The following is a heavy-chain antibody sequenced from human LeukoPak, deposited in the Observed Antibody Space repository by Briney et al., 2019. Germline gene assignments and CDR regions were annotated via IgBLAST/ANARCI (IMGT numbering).Heavy chain of an antibody. V-gene: IGHV3-74*01. J-gene: IGHJ3*02. D-gene: IGHD2-8*01. CDR1: GFTFSHYL. CDR3: GRGGNGIDI. CDR2: INSDESNT. Sequence: GGSLRLSCAASGFTFSHYLMHWVRQAPGKGLVWVSRINSDESNTNSYADSVRGRFIISRDNAKNTLYLQMNSLRAEDTAVYFCGRGGNGIDIWGQGTTVIVSS.